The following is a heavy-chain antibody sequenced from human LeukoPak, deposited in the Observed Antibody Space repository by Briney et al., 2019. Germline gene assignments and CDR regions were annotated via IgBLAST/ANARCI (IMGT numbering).Heavy chain of an antibody. CDR1: GFTLSSYA. J-gene: IGHJ4*02. D-gene: IGHD3-10*01. Sequence: GGSLRLSCAASGFTLSSYAMTWVRQAPGKGLVWVSGISGSDGRTYYADSVKGRFTISRDNSKNRLYLQMNSLRAEDTAVYYCARKERISLLRGVMGFDYWGQGTLVTVSS. CDR2: ISGSDGRT. V-gene: IGHV3-23*01. CDR3: ARKERISLLRGVMGFDY.